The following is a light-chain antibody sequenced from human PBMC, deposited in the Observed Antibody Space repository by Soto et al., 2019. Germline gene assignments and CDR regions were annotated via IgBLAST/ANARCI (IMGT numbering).Light chain of an antibody. V-gene: IGKV1-39*01. CDR1: EIINNY. J-gene: IGKJ2*01. CDR2: GAS. CDR3: QQSYSTPRMYT. Sequence: DIQMTQSPSSLAASVGDRVTITCRASEIINNYLNWYQQKPGQAPKLLIYGASILQGVVPSRFSGGGSGTDYTLTINSLQPEDFATYYCQQSYSTPRMYTFGQGTKLEIK.